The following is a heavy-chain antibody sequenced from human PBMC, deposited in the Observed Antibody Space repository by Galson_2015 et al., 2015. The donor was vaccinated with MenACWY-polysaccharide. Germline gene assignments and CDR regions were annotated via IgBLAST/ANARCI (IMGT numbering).Heavy chain of an antibody. CDR2: IWYDGTNK. CDR1: GFTFSSYD. CDR3: ARRPSRSRYDFDY. V-gene: IGHV3-30*02. D-gene: IGHD6-6*01. Sequence: SLRLSCAASGFTFSSYDMHWVHQAPGKGLEWVAFIWYDGTNKYYADSLKGRFTISRDNSKNTLYLQMNSLRTEDTAVYYCARRPSRSRYDFDYWGQGTLVTVSS. J-gene: IGHJ4*02.